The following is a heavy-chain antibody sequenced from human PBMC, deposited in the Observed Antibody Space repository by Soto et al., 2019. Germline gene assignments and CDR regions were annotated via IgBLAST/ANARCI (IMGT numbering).Heavy chain of an antibody. Sequence: SETLSLTCAVYGGSFSGYYWSWIRQPPGKGLEWIGEINHSGSTNYNPSLKSRVTISVDTSKNQFSLKLSSVTAADTAVYYCARRKTYSSSWYIYYYYGTDVWGQGTTVTVSS. CDR2: INHSGST. CDR1: GGSFSGYY. V-gene: IGHV4-34*01. CDR3: ARRKTYSSSWYIYYYYGTDV. D-gene: IGHD6-13*01. J-gene: IGHJ6*02.